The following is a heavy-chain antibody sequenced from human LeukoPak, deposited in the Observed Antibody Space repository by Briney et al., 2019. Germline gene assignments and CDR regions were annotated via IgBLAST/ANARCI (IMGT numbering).Heavy chain of an antibody. CDR1: AFSLNAYN. J-gene: IGHJ4*02. CDR3: VRDRGTYRPIDY. D-gene: IGHD1-26*01. V-gene: IGHV3-21*04. CDR2: ISYTGTYI. Sequence: PGGSLRLSCAASAFSLNAYNMNWVRQAPGKGLEWVSSISYTGTYIYYADSVKGRFTISRDNAQNSLYLQMNSLRAENTAIYYCVRDRGTYRPIDYWGQGTLVTVSS.